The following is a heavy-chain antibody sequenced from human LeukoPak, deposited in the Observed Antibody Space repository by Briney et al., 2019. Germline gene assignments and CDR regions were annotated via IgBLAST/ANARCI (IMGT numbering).Heavy chain of an antibody. Sequence: SETLSLTCTVSGGSISSYYWSWIRQHPGKGLEWIGYIYYSGSTYYNPSLKSRVTISVDTSKNQFSLKLSSVTAADTAVYYCARAGTTVTPWDYWGQGTLVTVSS. CDR3: ARAGTTVTPWDY. CDR2: IYYSGST. CDR1: GGSISSYY. D-gene: IGHD4-17*01. V-gene: IGHV4-59*06. J-gene: IGHJ4*02.